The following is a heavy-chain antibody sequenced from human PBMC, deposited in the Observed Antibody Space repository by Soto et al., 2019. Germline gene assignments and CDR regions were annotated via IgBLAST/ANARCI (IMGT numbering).Heavy chain of an antibody. V-gene: IGHV4-61*01. CDR1: VGSVSSGSYF. CDR2: IYYTGNA. J-gene: IGHJ3*02. D-gene: IGHD4-4*01. CDR3: ARDRATVPRAFDI. Sequence: QAQLQESGPGLVKPSETLSLTCTVSVGSVSSGSYFWSWIRQPPGKGLEWLGYIYYTGNANYNPSLKNRVTMSLDTSKTLFSLKLNSVTAADTAVYYCARDRATVPRAFDIWGRGTMVTVSS.